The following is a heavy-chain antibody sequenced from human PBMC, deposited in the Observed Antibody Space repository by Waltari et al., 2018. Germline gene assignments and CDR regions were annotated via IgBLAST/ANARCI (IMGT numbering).Heavy chain of an antibody. J-gene: IGHJ4*02. CDR1: GGTFSRYA. V-gene: IGHV1-69*15. D-gene: IGHD5-12*01. CDR3: ARDSSGYDYGPGPASDY. Sequence: QVQLVQSGAEVKKPGSSVKVSCKASGGTFSRYAISWVRHAPGQGLEWMGRIIHIFGTANYAQKFQGRVTITADESTSTAYMELSSLRSEDTAVYYCARDSSGYDYGPGPASDYWGQGTLVTVSS. CDR2: IIHIFGTA.